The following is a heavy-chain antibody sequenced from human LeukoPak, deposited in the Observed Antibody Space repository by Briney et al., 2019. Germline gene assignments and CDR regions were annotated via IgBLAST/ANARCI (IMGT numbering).Heavy chain of an antibody. Sequence: YVSAISSNGGSTYYADSVKGRFTISRDNSKNTLYLQMSSLRAEDTAVYYCVTRSSGWTSFDYWGQGTLVTVSS. V-gene: IGHV3-64D*06. D-gene: IGHD6-19*01. CDR2: ISSNGGST. J-gene: IGHJ4*02. CDR3: VTRSSGWTSFDY.